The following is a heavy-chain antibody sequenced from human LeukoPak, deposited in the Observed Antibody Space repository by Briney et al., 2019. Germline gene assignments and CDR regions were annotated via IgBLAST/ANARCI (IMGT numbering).Heavy chain of an antibody. CDR3: ARGDGYSSSWSLTYYYYGMDV. J-gene: IGHJ6*02. D-gene: IGHD6-13*01. Sequence: GGSLRLSCAASGFTFSSYWMSWVRQAPGKGLEWVANIKQDGSEKYYVDSVKGRFTISRDNAKNSLYLQMNSLRAEDTAVYYCARGDGYSSSWSLTYYYYGMDVWGQGTTVTVSS. CDR1: GFTFSSYW. V-gene: IGHV3-7*01. CDR2: IKQDGSEK.